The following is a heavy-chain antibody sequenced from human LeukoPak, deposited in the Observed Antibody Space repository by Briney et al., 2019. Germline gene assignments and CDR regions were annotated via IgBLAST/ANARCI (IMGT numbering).Heavy chain of an antibody. D-gene: IGHD3-3*01. J-gene: IGHJ3*02. Sequence: GGSLRLSCAASGFTFDDYGIGWVRQAPGKGLEWVAGINWNVGSTVYADSGKGRFTTSRDNDKNSLYMQMNSLRAEDTALYYCARDEYYDFWSGKPPADAFDIWGQGTMVTVSS. CDR2: INWNVGST. V-gene: IGHV3-20*04. CDR1: GFTFDDYG. CDR3: ARDEYYDFWSGKPPADAFDI.